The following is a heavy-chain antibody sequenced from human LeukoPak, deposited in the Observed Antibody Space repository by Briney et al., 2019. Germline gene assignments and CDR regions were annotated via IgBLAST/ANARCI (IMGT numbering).Heavy chain of an antibody. CDR3: ATGTGYCSGGGCYDY. D-gene: IGHD2-15*01. Sequence: PSETLSLTCTVSGGSISSSSYYWGWIRQPPGKGLEWIGSIYYSGGTYYNPSLKSRVTISVDTSKNQFSLKLSSVTAADTGIYYCATGTGYCSGGGCYDYWGQGTLVTVSS. V-gene: IGHV4-39*07. J-gene: IGHJ4*02. CDR1: GGSISSSSYY. CDR2: IYYSGGT.